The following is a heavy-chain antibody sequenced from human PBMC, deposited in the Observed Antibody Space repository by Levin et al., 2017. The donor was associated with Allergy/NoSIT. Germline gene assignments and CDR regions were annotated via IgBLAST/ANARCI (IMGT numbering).Heavy chain of an antibody. CDR1: GFTFSTYW. D-gene: IGHD1-1*01. CDR3: ARAGNGNDILFAY. V-gene: IGHV3-7*01. Sequence: GGSLRLSCAASGFTFSTYWMNWVRQAPGKGLEWVASIKQDGSLKYYVDSVKGRFTISRDNAKSSLYLQMDSLRADDTAVYYWARAGNGNDILFAYWGQGTLVIVSS. CDR2: IKQDGSLK. J-gene: IGHJ4*02.